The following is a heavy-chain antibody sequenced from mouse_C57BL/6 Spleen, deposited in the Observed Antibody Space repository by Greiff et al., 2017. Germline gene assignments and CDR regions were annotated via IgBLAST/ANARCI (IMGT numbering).Heavy chain of an antibody. V-gene: IGHV14-2*01. CDR2: IDPEDGGT. CDR3: ARGYSGRAWFAY. J-gene: IGHJ3*01. CDR1: GFNIKDYY. Sequence: DVKLQESGAELVKPGASVKLSCTASGFNIKDYYMHWVKQRTEQGLEWIGRIDPEDGGTKYDPKFQGKATITADTSSNTAYLQLSSLTSEDTAVYYGARGYSGRAWFAYWGQGTLVTVSA.